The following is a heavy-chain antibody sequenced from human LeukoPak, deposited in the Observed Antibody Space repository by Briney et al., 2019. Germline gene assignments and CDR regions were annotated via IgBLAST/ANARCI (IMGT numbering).Heavy chain of an antibody. CDR1: GFTFGDYA. D-gene: IGHD3-22*01. CDR3: TVTWDYYDSIGYRRYFQH. CDR2: IRSKAYGGTT. V-gene: IGHV3-49*04. J-gene: IGHJ1*01. Sequence: PGGPLRLSCTASGFTFGDYAMSWVRQAPGKGLEWVGFIRSKAYGGTTEYAASVKGRFTISRDDSKSIAYLQMNSLKTEDTAVYYCTVTWDYYDSIGYRRYFQHWGQGTLVTVSS.